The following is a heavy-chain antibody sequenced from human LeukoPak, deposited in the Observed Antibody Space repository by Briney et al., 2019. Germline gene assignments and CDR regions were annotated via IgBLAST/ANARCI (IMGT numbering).Heavy chain of an antibody. CDR3: ARGGMTTVTTGEGYYFDY. J-gene: IGHJ4*02. D-gene: IGHD4-17*01. CDR1: GGTFTSYA. Sequence: SVKVSCKASGGTFTSYAISWVRQAPGQGLEWMGRIIPILGIANHAQKFQGRVTITADKSTGTADMELSSLRSEDTAVYYCARGGMTTVTTGEGYYFDYWGQGTLVTVSS. CDR2: IIPILGIA. V-gene: IGHV1-69*04.